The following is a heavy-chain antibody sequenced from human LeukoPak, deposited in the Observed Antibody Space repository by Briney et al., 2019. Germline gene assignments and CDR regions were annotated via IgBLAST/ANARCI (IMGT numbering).Heavy chain of an antibody. CDR3: AKDIGYPLSMYYFDY. D-gene: IGHD6-13*01. Sequence: GGSLRLSCAASGFTFSDYYMSWIRQTPGKGLECVSYITSSGGTIYYADSVKGRFTISRDNAKNSLYLQMNSLRAEDTALYYCAKDIGYPLSMYYFDYWGQGTLVTVSS. CDR1: GFTFSDYY. J-gene: IGHJ4*02. V-gene: IGHV3-11*01. CDR2: ITSSGGTI.